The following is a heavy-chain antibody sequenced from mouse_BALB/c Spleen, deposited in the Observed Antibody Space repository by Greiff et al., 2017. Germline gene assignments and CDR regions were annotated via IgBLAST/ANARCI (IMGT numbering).Heavy chain of an antibody. J-gene: IGHJ4*01. CDR3: TPVALYYYAMDY. V-gene: IGHV6-6*02. CDR2: IRLKSNNYAT. CDR1: GFTFSNYW. Sequence: EVQGVESGGGLVQPGGSMKLSCVASGFTFSNYWMNWVRQSPEKGLEWVAEIRLKSNNYATHYAASVKGRFTISRDDSKSSVYLQMNNLRAEDTGIYYCTPVALYYYAMDYWGQGTSVTVSS.